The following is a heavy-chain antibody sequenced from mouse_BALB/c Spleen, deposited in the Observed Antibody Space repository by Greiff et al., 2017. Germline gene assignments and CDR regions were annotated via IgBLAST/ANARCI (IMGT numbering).Heavy chain of an antibody. CDR1: GDSITSGY. CDR3: ARNLLGDYAMDY. J-gene: IGHJ4*01. Sequence: DVMLVESGPSLVKPSQTLSLTCSVTGDSITSGYWNWIRKFPGNKLEYMGYISYSGSTYYNPSLKSRISITRDTSKNQYYLQLNSVTTEDTATYYCARNLLGDYAMDYSGQGTSVTVSS. D-gene: IGHD4-1*01. CDR2: ISYSGST. V-gene: IGHV3-8*02.